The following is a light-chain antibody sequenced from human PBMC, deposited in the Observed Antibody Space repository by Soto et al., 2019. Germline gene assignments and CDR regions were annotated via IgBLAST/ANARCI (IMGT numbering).Light chain of an antibody. Sequence: QSALTQPPSVSGSPGQSVTISCTGTSSDVGSYNRVSWYQQPPGTAPKLIIYEVTNRPSGVPVRFSGSKSANMASLTISGLQAEDEADYYWASYTSSRVWVFGGGTKLTVL. J-gene: IGLJ3*02. CDR2: EVT. V-gene: IGLV2-18*02. CDR1: SSDVGSYNR. CDR3: ASYTSSRVWV.